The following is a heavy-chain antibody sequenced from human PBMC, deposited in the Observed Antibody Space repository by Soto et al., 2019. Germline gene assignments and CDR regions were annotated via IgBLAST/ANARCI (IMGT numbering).Heavy chain of an antibody. CDR3: AREVNCGGDCYGENYFDY. Sequence: SETLSLTCTVSGGSISSGGYYWSWIRQHPGKGLEWIGYIYYSGSTYYNPSLKSRVTISVDTSKNQFSLKLSSVTAADTAVYYCAREVNCGGDCYGENYFDYWGQGTLVTVSS. CDR1: GGSISSGGYY. D-gene: IGHD2-21*02. V-gene: IGHV4-31*03. CDR2: IYYSGST. J-gene: IGHJ4*02.